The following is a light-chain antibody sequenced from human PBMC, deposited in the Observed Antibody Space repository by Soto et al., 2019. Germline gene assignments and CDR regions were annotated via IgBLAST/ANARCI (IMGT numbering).Light chain of an antibody. V-gene: IGKV1-39*01. J-gene: IGKJ2*01. Sequence: DIQMTQSPSSLSASVGDRVTITCRASQSISSYLNWYQQKPGKAPKLLIYAASSLQSGVPSRFSDSGSGTDFTLTISNLQPEDFATYYCQQSYSKPHTFGQGTKLEIK. CDR1: QSISSY. CDR3: QQSYSKPHT. CDR2: AAS.